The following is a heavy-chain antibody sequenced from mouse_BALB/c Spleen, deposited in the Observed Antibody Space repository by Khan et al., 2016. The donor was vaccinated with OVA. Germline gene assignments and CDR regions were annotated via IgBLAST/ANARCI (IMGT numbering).Heavy chain of an antibody. CDR1: GYSFSGYT. J-gene: IGHJ3*01. CDR2: INPNNGGT. V-gene: IGHV1-18*01. D-gene: IGHD2-10*02. CDR3: ARSGYGNPFAY. Sequence: VQLKQSGSELVKPGPSMKISCKASGYSFSGYTMYWVKQSHGKNLEWIGLINPNNGGTYYNKKFKGKATLTADTSSSTAYMELLSLTSDDSAVDYWARSGYGNPFAYWGQGTRVTVSA.